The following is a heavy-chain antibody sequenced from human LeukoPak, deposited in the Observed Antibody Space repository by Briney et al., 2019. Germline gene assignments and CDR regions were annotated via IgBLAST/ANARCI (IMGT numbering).Heavy chain of an antibody. Sequence: ASVKVSCKASGGTFSSYAISWVRQAPGQGLEWMGWINPNSGGTNYAQKFQGRVTMTRDTSISTAYMELSRLRSDDTAVYYCARRSSSWYYVDPWGQGTLVTVSS. D-gene: IGHD6-13*01. CDR2: INPNSGGT. J-gene: IGHJ5*02. CDR1: GGTFSSYA. V-gene: IGHV1-2*02. CDR3: ARRSSSWYYVDP.